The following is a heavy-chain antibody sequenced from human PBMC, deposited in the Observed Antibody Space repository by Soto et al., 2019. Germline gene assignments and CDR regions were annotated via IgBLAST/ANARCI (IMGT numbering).Heavy chain of an antibody. Sequence: GGSLRLSCVASGLTFGSRAMTWVRQAPGAGLQWVSTITDTGGDAKYADSVRGRFVISRDNSKKTLYLQMTSLTAEDSAVYYCARGSTDSYPGSRIFDFWGRGTLVTVSS. V-gene: IGHV3-23*01. J-gene: IGHJ4*02. D-gene: IGHD3-10*01. CDR1: GLTFGSRA. CDR3: ARGSTDSYPGSRIFDF. CDR2: ITDTGGDA.